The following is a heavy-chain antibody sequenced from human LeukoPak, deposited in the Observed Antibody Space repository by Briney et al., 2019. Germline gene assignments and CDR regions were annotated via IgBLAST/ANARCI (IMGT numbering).Heavy chain of an antibody. D-gene: IGHD3-22*01. V-gene: IGHV3-30*02. CDR3: AKRDSKSSGYSFDH. J-gene: IGHJ4*02. CDR2: IPYDGAYK. CDR1: GFTFSSYG. Sequence: GGSLRLSCAASGFTFSSYGMHWVRQAPGKGLEWVAFIPYDGAYKYYADSVKGRFTISRDDSKNMVYLQVNSLRPEDTAVYYCAKRDSKSSGYSFDHWGQGTLVTVSS.